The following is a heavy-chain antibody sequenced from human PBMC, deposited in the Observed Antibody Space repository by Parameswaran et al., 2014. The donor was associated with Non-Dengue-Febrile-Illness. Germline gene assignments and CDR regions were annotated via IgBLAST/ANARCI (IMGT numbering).Heavy chain of an antibody. D-gene: IGHD3-9*01. CDR2: IRSKAYGGTI. V-gene: IGHV3-49*02. Sequence: RWIRQPPGKGLEWVGLIRSKAYGGTIEYAASVKGRFTISRDDFKNIVSLQMNSLKTEDTAVYYCTRAPNFALVKGPFDFWGQGTPVTVSS. CDR3: TRAPNFALVKGPFDF. J-gene: IGHJ4*02.